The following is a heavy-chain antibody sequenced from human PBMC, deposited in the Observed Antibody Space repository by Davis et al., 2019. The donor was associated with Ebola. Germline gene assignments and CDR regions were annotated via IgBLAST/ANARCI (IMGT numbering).Heavy chain of an antibody. J-gene: IGHJ6*04. Sequence: AASVKVSCKASGYTFTSYYMHWVRQAPGQGLEWMGIINPSGGSTSYAQKFQGRVTMTRDTSTSTVYMELSSLRSEDTAVYYCAREEYSSSSLGYYYYYGMDVWGKGTTVTVSS. CDR2: INPSGGST. D-gene: IGHD6-6*01. CDR3: AREEYSSSSLGYYYYYGMDV. V-gene: IGHV1-46*01. CDR1: GYTFTSYY.